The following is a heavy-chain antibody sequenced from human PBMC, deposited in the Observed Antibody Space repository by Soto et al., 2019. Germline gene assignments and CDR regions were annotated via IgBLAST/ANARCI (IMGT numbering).Heavy chain of an antibody. D-gene: IGHD3-22*01. CDR2: IKEDGSEK. J-gene: IGHJ4*02. Sequence: EVQLVGSGGGLVQPGGSLRLSCAASGFTIGDYWMSWVRQAPGKGLEWVANIKEDGSEKYYVDSVKGRFTISRDSAKNSLYLQMNSLRGEDTAVYYCARTIVVVVPDNFDHWGQGTLVTVSS. CDR1: GFTIGDYW. CDR3: ARTIVVVVPDNFDH. V-gene: IGHV3-7*01.